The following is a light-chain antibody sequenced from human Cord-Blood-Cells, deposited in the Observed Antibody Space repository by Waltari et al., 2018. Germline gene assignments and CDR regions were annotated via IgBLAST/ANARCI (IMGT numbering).Light chain of an antibody. CDR2: AAS. CDR3: QQSYSTPRT. Sequence: DIQMTQSPSSLSASVGDRVTITCRASQSISSYLNWYQQKPGKAPKLLIYAASSLQIGVPSRFSCSGSGTDFTLTISSLQPEDFATYYCQQSYSTPRTFGQGTKVEIK. J-gene: IGKJ1*01. V-gene: IGKV1-39*01. CDR1: QSISSY.